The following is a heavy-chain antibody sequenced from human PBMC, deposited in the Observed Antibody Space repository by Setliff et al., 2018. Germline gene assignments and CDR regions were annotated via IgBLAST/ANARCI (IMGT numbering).Heavy chain of an antibody. CDR2: INQSGSG. J-gene: IGHJ3*02. Sequence: KTSETLSLTCNVYGESFDTYYWSWIRQPPGKGLEWFGEINQSGSGDYNPSFKGRVTISVATSKKQFSLTLSSVTAADTALYYCRQAVVGRDVFDIWGQGTVVTVSS. V-gene: IGHV4-34*01. CDR3: RQAVVGRDVFDI. D-gene: IGHD1-1*01. CDR1: GESFDTYY.